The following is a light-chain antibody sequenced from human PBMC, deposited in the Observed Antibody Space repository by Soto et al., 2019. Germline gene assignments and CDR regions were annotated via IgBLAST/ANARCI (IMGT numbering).Light chain of an antibody. J-gene: IGKJ2*01. CDR2: AAS. V-gene: IGKV1-8*01. CDR3: QQYHSYPPQT. Sequence: AIRMTQSPSSLSASTGDRVTITCRASQGISSYLAWYQQKPGKAPKLLIYAASTLQSGVPSRFSGSGSGTDFTLTISCLQSEDFSTYYCQQYHSYPPQTFGQGTKQEIK. CDR1: QGISSY.